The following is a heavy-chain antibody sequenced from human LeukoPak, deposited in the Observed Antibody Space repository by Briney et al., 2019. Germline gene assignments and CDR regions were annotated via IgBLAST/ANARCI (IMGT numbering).Heavy chain of an antibody. CDR3: ARRVTIYYYMDV. CDR2: IYYSGST. V-gene: IGHV4-59*12. Sequence: ETLSLTCTVSGGSISSYYWSWIRQPPGKGLEWIAYIYYSGSTNYNPSLKSRVTISVDTSKNQFSLKLSSVTAADTAVYYCARRVTIYYYMDVWGKGTTVTVSS. J-gene: IGHJ6*03. D-gene: IGHD3-3*01. CDR1: GGSISSYY.